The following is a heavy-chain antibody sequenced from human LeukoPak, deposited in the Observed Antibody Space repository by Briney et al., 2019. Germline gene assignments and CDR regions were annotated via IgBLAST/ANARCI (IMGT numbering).Heavy chain of an antibody. Sequence: GGSLRLSCAASGFTFGSYAMSWVRQAPGRGLEWVSAISGSGGSTYYADSVKGRFTISRDNSKNTLYLQMNSLRAEDTAVYYCAKDPFLVGATNFDYWGQGTLVTVSS. CDR3: AKDPFLVGATNFDY. CDR2: ISGSGGST. D-gene: IGHD1-26*01. V-gene: IGHV3-23*01. CDR1: GFTFGSYA. J-gene: IGHJ4*02.